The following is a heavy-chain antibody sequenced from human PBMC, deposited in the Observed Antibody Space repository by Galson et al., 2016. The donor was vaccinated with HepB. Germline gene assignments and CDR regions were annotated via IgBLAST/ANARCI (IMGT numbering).Heavy chain of an antibody. CDR1: EYTFSNYD. CDR3: ARETRGGTMSKVMDV. V-gene: IGHV1-8*01. D-gene: IGHD2-15*01. Sequence: SVKVSCKASEYTFSNYDINWVRQATEHGPEYMGWINPRSGNTGYAQKFQDRVPMTRNTAITTAYMAWSSLTSEDTAVYYCARETRGGTMSKVMDVWGQGTTVTVS. J-gene: IGHJ6*02. CDR2: INPRSGNT.